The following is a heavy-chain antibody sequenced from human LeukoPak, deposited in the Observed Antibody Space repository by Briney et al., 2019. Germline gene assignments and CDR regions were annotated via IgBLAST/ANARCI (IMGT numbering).Heavy chain of an antibody. CDR1: GGSISSYY. V-gene: IGHV4-59*01. CDR2: IYYSGST. J-gene: IGHJ4*02. Sequence: SETLSLTCTVSGGSISSYYWSWIRQPPGKGLEWIGYIYYSGSTNYNPSLESRVTISVDTSKNQFSLKLSSVTAADTAVYYCARGRGYSSGWYSHWGQGTLVTVSS. D-gene: IGHD6-19*01. CDR3: ARGRGYSSGWYSH.